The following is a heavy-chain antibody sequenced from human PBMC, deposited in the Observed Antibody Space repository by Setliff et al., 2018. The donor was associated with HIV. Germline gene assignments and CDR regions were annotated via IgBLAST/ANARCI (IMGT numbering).Heavy chain of an antibody. V-gene: IGHV4-59*11. CDR1: GGPISSHY. Sequence: LSLTCTVSGGPISSHYWSWIRQPPGKGLEWIGYIYYSGSTNYNPSLKSRVTISVDTSKNQFSLKLSSVTAADTAVYYCARGQPPGAVVTPGAFDIWGQGTMVTVSS. J-gene: IGHJ3*02. CDR3: ARGQPPGAVVTPGAFDI. CDR2: IYYSGST. D-gene: IGHD2-21*02.